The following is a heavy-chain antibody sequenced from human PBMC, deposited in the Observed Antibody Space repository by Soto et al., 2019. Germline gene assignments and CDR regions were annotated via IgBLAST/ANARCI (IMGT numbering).Heavy chain of an antibody. D-gene: IGHD1-26*01. CDR1: GGTFISYA. Sequence: GASVKVSCKASGGTFISYAISWVRQAPGQGLEWMGGIIPIFGTANYAQKFQGRVTITADESTSTAYMELSSLRSEDTAVYYCATGPRSIVFDYWGQGTLVTVS. CDR3: ATGPRSIVFDY. V-gene: IGHV1-69*13. J-gene: IGHJ4*02. CDR2: IIPIFGTA.